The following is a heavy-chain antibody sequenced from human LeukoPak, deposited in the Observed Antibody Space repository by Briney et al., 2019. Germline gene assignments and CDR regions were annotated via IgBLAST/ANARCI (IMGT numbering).Heavy chain of an antibody. CDR1: GYTLTELS. V-gene: IGHV1-24*01. Sequence: ASVKVSCKVSGYTLTELSMHWVRQAPGKGLEWMGGFDPEDGETIYAQKFQGRVTITRDTSASTAYMELSSLRSEDTAVYYCARDRYYGMDVWGQGTTVTVSS. CDR2: FDPEDGET. J-gene: IGHJ6*02. CDR3: ARDRYYGMDV.